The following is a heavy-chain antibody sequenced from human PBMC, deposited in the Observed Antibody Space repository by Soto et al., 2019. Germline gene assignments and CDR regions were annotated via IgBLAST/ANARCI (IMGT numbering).Heavy chain of an antibody. Sequence: PGGSLRLSCAASGFSLRDYGMHWVRQAPGKGLEWVAVISYDGSNKYYADSVKGRFTISRDNSKNTLYLQMNSLRAEDTAVYYCARQMATIPGFDYWGQGTLVTVSS. CDR2: ISYDGSNK. V-gene: IGHV3-30*03. J-gene: IGHJ4*02. CDR3: ARQMATIPGFDY. D-gene: IGHD5-12*01. CDR1: GFSLRDYG.